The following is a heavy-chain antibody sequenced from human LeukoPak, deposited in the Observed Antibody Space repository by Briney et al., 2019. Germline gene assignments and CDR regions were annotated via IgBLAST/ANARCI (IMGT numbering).Heavy chain of an antibody. CDR2: ISAYNGNT. J-gene: IGHJ3*02. CDR3: AREGPMTTVTTNSPRGAFDI. Sequence: ASVKVFCKASGYTFTSYGISWVRQAPGQGLEWMGWISAYNGNTNYAQKLQGRVTMTTDTSTSTAYMELRSLRSDDTAVYYCAREGPMTTVTTNSPRGAFDIWGQGTMVTVSS. V-gene: IGHV1-18*01. CDR1: GYTFTSYG. D-gene: IGHD4-17*01.